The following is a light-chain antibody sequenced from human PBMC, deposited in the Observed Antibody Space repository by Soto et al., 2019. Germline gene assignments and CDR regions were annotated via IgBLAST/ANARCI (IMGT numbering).Light chain of an antibody. CDR3: QQYTASSGIFT. CDR1: QRVNSNY. J-gene: IGKJ3*01. V-gene: IGKV3-20*01. CDR2: GAY. Sequence: VLTQSPGTLSLSPGERATLSCRASQRVNSNYFAWYQQKPGQAPRLLVFGAYTRATGIPDRFSGSGSGTDFILTISRVQPEDFAVYYCQQYTASSGIFTFGPGTKVDIK.